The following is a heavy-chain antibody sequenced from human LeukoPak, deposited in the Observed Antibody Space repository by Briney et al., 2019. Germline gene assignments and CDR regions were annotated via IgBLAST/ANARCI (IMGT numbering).Heavy chain of an antibody. CDR3: AKGYYIPRY. CDR1: GFTFDDYA. V-gene: IGHV3-43*02. Sequence: GGSMRLSCAASGFTFDDYAMLWVRQAPGKGLEWVSLISGDGGRTYYAHSVKGRFTISRDNNKNSLYLQMNSLGTEDTAFYYCAKGYYIPRYWGQGILVTVSS. J-gene: IGHJ4*02. CDR2: ISGDGGRT. D-gene: IGHD2/OR15-2a*01.